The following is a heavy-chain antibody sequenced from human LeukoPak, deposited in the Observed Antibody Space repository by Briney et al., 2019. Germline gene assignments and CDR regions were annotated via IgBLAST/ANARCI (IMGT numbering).Heavy chain of an antibody. V-gene: IGHV3-30-3*01. Sequence: GGSLRLSCAASAFTFSNYTMHWVRQAPGKGLEWVAVISYDGSNKYCADSVKGRFTISRGNSKNTLYLQMNSLRGEDTAVYYCARIPRTWLRFPYFDYWGQGTLVTVSS. CDR1: AFTFSNYT. CDR2: ISYDGSNK. CDR3: ARIPRTWLRFPYFDY. D-gene: IGHD5-12*01. J-gene: IGHJ4*02.